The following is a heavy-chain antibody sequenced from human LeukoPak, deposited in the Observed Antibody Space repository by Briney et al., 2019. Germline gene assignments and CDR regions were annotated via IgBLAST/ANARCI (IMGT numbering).Heavy chain of an antibody. CDR1: GYTFTGYY. J-gene: IGHJ4*02. CDR2: INPNSGGT. CDR3: ARRGYSGHSQGAADY. V-gene: IGHV1-2*02. D-gene: IGHD4-23*01. Sequence: ASVKVSCKASGYTFTGYYMHWVRQAPGQGLEWMGWINPNSGGTNYAQKFQGRVTMTRDTSISTAYMELRSLRSDDTAVYYCARRGYSGHSQGAADYWGQGTLVTVSS.